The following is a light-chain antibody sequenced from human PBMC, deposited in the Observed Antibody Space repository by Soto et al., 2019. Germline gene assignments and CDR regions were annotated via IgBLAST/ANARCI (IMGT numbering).Light chain of an antibody. CDR3: QQYGSAPVYS. V-gene: IGKV3-20*01. J-gene: IGKJ2*01. CDR2: GAS. CDR1: HSVSSSY. Sequence: EIVLTQSPGTLSLSPGERAILSCRASHSVSSSYVAWYQQKPGQAPRLLIYGASRRATGIPDRFSGSGSRTDFTLTISRLEPEDFAVYYCQQYGSAPVYSFGQGTKLEIK.